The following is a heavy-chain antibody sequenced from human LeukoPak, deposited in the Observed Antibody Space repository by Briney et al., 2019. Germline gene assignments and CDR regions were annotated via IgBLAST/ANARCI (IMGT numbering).Heavy chain of an antibody. CDR1: GGSFSGYY. CDR3: ARARWNVFDY. J-gene: IGHJ4*02. Sequence: PSETLSLTCAVYGGSFSGYYWGWIRQPPGKGLEWIGEINHSGSTNYNPSLKSRVTISVDTSKNQFSLKLSSVTAADTAVYYCARARWNVFDYWGQGTLVTVSS. D-gene: IGHD1-1*01. CDR2: INHSGST. V-gene: IGHV4-34*01.